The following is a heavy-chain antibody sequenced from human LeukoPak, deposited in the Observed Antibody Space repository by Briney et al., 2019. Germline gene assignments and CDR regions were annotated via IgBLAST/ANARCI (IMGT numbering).Heavy chain of an antibody. CDR1: GFTFSSYG. CDR2: IQYDGSGK. D-gene: IGHD2-15*01. CDR3: VKGSSRHFDY. J-gene: IGHJ4*02. V-gene: IGHV3-30*02. Sequence: PGGSLRLSCGASGFTFSSYGMHWVRQAPGKGLEWVAFIQYDGSGKYYADSTKGRFTISRDNSKNTLFLQMNSLRGEDTAVYYCVKGSSRHFDYWGQGTPVTVSS.